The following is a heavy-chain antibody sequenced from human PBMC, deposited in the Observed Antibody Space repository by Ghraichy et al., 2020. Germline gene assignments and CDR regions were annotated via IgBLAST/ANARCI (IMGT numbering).Heavy chain of an antibody. J-gene: IGHJ4*02. D-gene: IGHD6-13*01. CDR2: INHSGST. CDR1: NALFKSYY. V-gene: IGHV4-34*01. CDR3: ARGRKSSQQLVPLPFDY. Sequence: SETLSLTCAVYNALFKSYYWSWIRQPPGKGLEWIGEINHSGSTKCNPSLKSRVSMSVDTSKDQVSLNLRSVTAADTAVYYCARGRKSSQQLVPLPFDYWGQGTLVTVPS.